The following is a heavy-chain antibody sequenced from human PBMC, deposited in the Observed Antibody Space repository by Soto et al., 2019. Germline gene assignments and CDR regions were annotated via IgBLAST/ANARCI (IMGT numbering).Heavy chain of an antibody. CDR2: ISSSSSTI. CDR3: ARDGGIAARPYYYGMDV. Sequence: LRLSCAASGFTFSSYSMNWVRQAPGKGLEWVSYISSSSSTIYYADSVKGRFTISRDNAKNSLYLQMNSLRDEDTAVYYCARDGGIAARPYYYGMDVWGQGTTVTVSS. D-gene: IGHD6-6*01. J-gene: IGHJ6*02. CDR1: GFTFSSYS. V-gene: IGHV3-48*02.